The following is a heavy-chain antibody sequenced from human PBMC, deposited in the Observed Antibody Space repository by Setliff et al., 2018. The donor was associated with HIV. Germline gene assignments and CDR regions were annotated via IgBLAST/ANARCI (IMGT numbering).Heavy chain of an antibody. V-gene: IGHV4-61*02. D-gene: IGHD3-3*01. J-gene: IGHJ3*02. Sequence: SETLSLTCTVSGGSISSGSYYWSWIRQPAGKGLEWIGRIYTSGSTNYNPSLKSRVTISVDTSKNQFSLKLSSVTAADTAVYYCARGRGQFLEWLLTDDAFDTWGQGTMVTVSS. CDR1: GGSISSGSYY. CDR2: IYTSGST. CDR3: ARGRGQFLEWLLTDDAFDT.